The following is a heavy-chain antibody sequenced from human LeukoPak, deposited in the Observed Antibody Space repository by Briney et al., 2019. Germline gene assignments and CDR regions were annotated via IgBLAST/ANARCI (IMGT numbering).Heavy chain of an antibody. V-gene: IGHV3-11*01. Sequence: GGSLRLSCAASGFTFNDYYMSWIRQAPGKGLEWLSYINIGGTNTHYADSVKGRFTISGDNAKKSLYLEMNNLRAEDTAVYYCATDGAGFDTWGQRVLVTVSS. J-gene: IGHJ5*02. CDR1: GFTFNDYY. CDR3: ATDGAGFDT. CDR2: INIGGTNT.